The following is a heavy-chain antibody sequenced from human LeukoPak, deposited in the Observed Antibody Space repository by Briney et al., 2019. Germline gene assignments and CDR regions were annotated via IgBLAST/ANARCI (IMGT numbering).Heavy chain of an antibody. CDR2: IRYDGSNK. D-gene: IGHD1-26*01. J-gene: IGHJ4*02. Sequence: GGSLRLSCAASGFTFSSYGMHWVRQAPGKGLEWVAFIRYDGSNKYYADSVKGRFTISRDNAKNSLYLQMNSLRAEDTAVYYCASGSQDYFDYWGQGTLVTVSS. CDR1: GFTFSSYG. V-gene: IGHV3-30*02. CDR3: ASGSQDYFDY.